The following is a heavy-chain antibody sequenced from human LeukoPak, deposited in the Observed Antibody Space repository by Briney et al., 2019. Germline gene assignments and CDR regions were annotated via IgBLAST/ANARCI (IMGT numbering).Heavy chain of an antibody. J-gene: IGHJ3*02. D-gene: IGHD3-3*01. CDR2: IKQDGSEK. V-gene: IGHV3-7*01. Sequence: GGSLRLSCAASGFTFSSYWMSWVRQAPGKGLEWVANIKQDGSEKYYVDSVKGRFTISRDNAKNSLYLQMNSLRAEDTAVYYCARWCSMGTVLRFLEWHAFDIRGQGTMVTVSS. CDR1: GFTFSSYW. CDR3: ARWCSMGTVLRFLEWHAFDI.